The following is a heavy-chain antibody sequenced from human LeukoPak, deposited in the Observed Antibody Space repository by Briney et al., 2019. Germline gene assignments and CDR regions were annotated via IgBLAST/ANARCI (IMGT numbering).Heavy chain of an antibody. J-gene: IGHJ4*02. CDR1: GGTFSSYA. V-gene: IGHV1-69*13. D-gene: IGHD3-9*01. CDR2: IIPIFGTA. Sequence: ASVKVSCKASGGTFSSYAISWVRQAPGQGLEWMGGIIPIFGTANYAQKFQGRVTITADESTSTAYMELSRLRSEDTAVYYCARADILTGYNFDYWGQGTLVTVSS. CDR3: ARADILTGYNFDY.